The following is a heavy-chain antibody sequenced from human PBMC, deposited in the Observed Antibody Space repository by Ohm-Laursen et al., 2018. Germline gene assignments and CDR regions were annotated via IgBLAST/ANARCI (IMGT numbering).Heavy chain of an antibody. J-gene: IGHJ4*02. CDR3: ARGQPIDF. Sequence: ASVKVSCKVSGYTFTNYYMHWVRQAPGQGLGWMGIINTGGGSTSHAQKFQGRLTMTRDTSTSTVYMELSSLRSEDTAMYYCARGQPIDFWGQGTLVTVSS. CDR1: GYTFTNYY. CDR2: INTGGGST. V-gene: IGHV1-46*01.